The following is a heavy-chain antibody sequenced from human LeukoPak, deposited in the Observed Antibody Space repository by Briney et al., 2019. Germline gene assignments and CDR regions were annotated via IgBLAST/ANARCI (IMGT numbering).Heavy chain of an antibody. V-gene: IGHV3-48*02. D-gene: IGHD4-17*01. CDR2: ISSSSRPI. J-gene: IGHJ4*02. CDR1: GFTFSSYS. Sequence: GGSLRLSCAASGFTFSSYSMNWVRQAPGKGLEWISYISSSSRPIYYADSVKGRFTISRDNAKNSLYLQMNSLRDEDTAVYYCAKDRGYGEHEPFESWGQGSLVAVSS. CDR3: AKDRGYGEHEPFES.